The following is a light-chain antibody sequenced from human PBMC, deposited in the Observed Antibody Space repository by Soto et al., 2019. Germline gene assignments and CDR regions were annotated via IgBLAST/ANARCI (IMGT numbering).Light chain of an antibody. CDR1: NSNIGSNT. CDR2: YDN. Sequence: QSVLTQPPSASGTPGQRVTISCSGSNSNIGSNTVNWYQQLPGTAPKLLIYYDNLRPSGVPDRISGSKSGTSASLAISGLQSDDEADYYCAAWDDSVNGRVFGTGTKGTV. J-gene: IGLJ1*01. CDR3: AAWDDSVNGRV. V-gene: IGLV1-44*01.